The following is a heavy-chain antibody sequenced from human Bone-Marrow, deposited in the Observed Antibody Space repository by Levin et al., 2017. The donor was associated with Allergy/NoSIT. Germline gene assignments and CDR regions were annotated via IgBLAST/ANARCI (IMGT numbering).Heavy chain of an antibody. Sequence: GESLKISCVASGFNFSTYWMHWVRQVPGKGLVWVSRIKSDGSSTSYTDSVKGRFSISRDNAKNTLYLQMNSLRVEDTAVYYCALGVAWGQGTLVTVSS. D-gene: IGHD2-8*01. J-gene: IGHJ5*02. CDR3: ALGVA. V-gene: IGHV3-74*01. CDR1: GFNFSTYW. CDR2: IKSDGSST.